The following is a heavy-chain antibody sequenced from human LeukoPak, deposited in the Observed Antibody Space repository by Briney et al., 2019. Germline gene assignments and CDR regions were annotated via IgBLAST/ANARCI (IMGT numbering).Heavy chain of an antibody. Sequence: SETLSLTCTVSGGSISSNYWSWIRQPPGKGLEWIGYVYDSGSTNYNPSLKSRVTISVDTSKNQFSLKLSSVTAADTAVYYCARVGSSWYDWYFDLWGRGTLVTVSS. J-gene: IGHJ2*01. CDR1: GGSISSNY. CDR2: VYDSGST. V-gene: IGHV4-59*12. CDR3: ARVGSSWYDWYFDL. D-gene: IGHD6-13*01.